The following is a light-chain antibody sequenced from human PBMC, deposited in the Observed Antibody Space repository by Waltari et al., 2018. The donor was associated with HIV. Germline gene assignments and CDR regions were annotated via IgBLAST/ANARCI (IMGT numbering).Light chain of an antibody. Sequence: DRVPITCRASQSISSYLNWYQQKPGKAPKLLIYAASSLQSGVPSRFSGSGSGTDFTLTISSLQPEDFATYYCQQSYSTPQTFGQGTKVEIK. CDR1: QSISSY. J-gene: IGKJ1*01. CDR2: AAS. V-gene: IGKV1-39*01. CDR3: QQSYSTPQT.